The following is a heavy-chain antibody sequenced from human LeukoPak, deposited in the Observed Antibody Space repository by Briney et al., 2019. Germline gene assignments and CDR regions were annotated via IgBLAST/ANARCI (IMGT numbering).Heavy chain of an antibody. V-gene: IGHV3-74*01. J-gene: IGHJ4*02. CDR2: IRSDGSDT. D-gene: IGHD2/OR15-2a*01. Sequence: GGSLRLSCAASGFTFSSYSMNWVRQAPGKGLEWVSRIRSDGSDTRYAESVKGRFTISRDNAKNTLYLQMNSLRAEDTAVYYCARDWFHAIDYWGQGTLVTVSS. CDR3: ARDWFHAIDY. CDR1: GFTFSSYS.